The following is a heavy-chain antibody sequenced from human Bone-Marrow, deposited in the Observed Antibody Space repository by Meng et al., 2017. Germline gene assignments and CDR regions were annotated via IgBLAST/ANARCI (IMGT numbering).Heavy chain of an antibody. Sequence: SVKVSCKASGGTFISYSISWVRQAPGQGGEWMGGIIPIFGTANYAQKFQGRVTITTDESTSTAYMELSSRRSEDTAVYYCARDIAAAAYGGDAFDIWGQGTMVTVSS. V-gene: IGHV1-69*05. CDR1: GGTFISYS. CDR2: IIPIFGTA. D-gene: IGHD6-13*01. J-gene: IGHJ3*02. CDR3: ARDIAAAAYGGDAFDI.